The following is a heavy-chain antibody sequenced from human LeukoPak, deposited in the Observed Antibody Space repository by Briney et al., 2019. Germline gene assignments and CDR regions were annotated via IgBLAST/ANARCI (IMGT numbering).Heavy chain of an antibody. Sequence: ASVKVSCKTSGYTFTTYAISWVRQTPGQGLEWMGWINTDTGNPTYAQGFFTGRYVFSLDTSVNTAYLQITGLKADDTAVYYCGRDPKLGIRGYTYGYIDFWGQGTLVTVAS. D-gene: IGHD5-18*01. CDR2: INTDTGNP. J-gene: IGHJ4*02. V-gene: IGHV7-4-1*02. CDR3: GRDPKLGIRGYTYGYIDF. CDR1: GYTFTTYA.